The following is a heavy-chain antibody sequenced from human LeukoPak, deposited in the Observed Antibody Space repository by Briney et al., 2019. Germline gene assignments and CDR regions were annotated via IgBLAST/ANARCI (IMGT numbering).Heavy chain of an antibody. CDR1: GFTGSDYY. V-gene: IGHV3-11*01. J-gene: IGHJ6*02. CDR2: ISSSGSTI. D-gene: IGHD3-10*01. Sequence: GGSLRLSCAASGFTGSDYYMSLIRQAPGKGLEWVSYISSSGSTIYYADSVKGRFTISRDNAKNSLYLQMNSLRAEDTAVYYCASESGSGSYYNDPADYYYYGMDVWGQGTTVTVSS. CDR3: ASESGSGSYYNDPADYYYYGMDV.